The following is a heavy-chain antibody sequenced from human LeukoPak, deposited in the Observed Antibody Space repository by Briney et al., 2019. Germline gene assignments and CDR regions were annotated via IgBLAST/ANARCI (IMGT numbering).Heavy chain of an antibody. J-gene: IGHJ4*02. Sequence: PGRSLRLSCAASGFTFDDYAMHWVRQAPGKGLVWVSRINSDGSSTSYADSVKGRFTISRDNAKNTLYLQMNSLRAEDTAVYYCARATTVTSTPKYWGQGTLVTVSS. D-gene: IGHD4-17*01. V-gene: IGHV3-74*01. CDR1: GFTFDDYA. CDR3: ARATTVTSTPKY. CDR2: INSDGSST.